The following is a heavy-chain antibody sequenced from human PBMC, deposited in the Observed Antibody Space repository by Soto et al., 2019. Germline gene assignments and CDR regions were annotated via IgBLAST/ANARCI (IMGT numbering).Heavy chain of an antibody. CDR1: GFTFSSYA. J-gene: IGHJ4*02. Sequence: EVQLLESGGGLVQPGGSLRLSCAASGFTFSSYAMNWVRQAPGKGLEWVSAISGSGGSTYYADSVKGRFTISRDNSKNTLYLKMNSLRADDTAVYYCAKGSGSYRPFDYWGQGTLVTVSS. CDR3: AKGSGSYRPFDY. V-gene: IGHV3-23*01. D-gene: IGHD1-26*01. CDR2: ISGSGGST.